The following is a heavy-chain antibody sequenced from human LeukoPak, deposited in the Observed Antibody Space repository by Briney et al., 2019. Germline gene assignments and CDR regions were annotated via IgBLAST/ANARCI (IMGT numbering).Heavy chain of an antibody. CDR1: GGSFSGYY. J-gene: IGHJ4*02. V-gene: IGHV4-34*01. CDR2: IRHSGRT. D-gene: IGHD1-1*01. CDR3: ARLRSPGTG. Sequence: SETLSLTCAIYGGSFSGYYWRWIRQPPEKGLEWIGEIRHSGRTNYNPSLKSRVTISLDTSRNQLSLKLNSVTAADTAVYYCARLRSPGTGWGQGTLVTVSS.